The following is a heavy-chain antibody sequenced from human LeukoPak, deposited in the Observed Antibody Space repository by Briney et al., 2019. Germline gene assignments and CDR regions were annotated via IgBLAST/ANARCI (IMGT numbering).Heavy chain of an antibody. Sequence: SETLSLTCTVSGGSISSSSYYWGWIRQPPGKGLEWIGSIYYSGSTYYNPSLKSRVTISVDTSKNQFSLKLSSVTAAGTAVYYCARHRPGIAVAGADFDYWGQGTLVTVSS. J-gene: IGHJ4*02. CDR3: ARHRPGIAVAGADFDY. CDR2: IYYSGST. V-gene: IGHV4-39*01. CDR1: GGSISSSSYY. D-gene: IGHD6-19*01.